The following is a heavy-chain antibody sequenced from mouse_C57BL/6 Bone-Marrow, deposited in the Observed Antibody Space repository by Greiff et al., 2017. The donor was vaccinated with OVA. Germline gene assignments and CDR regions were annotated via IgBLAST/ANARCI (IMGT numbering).Heavy chain of an antibody. CDR2: IYPGDGDT. Sequence: VQLQQSGAELVKPGASVNISCLASGCALSSYWLNWVKQRPGKGLAWIGQIYPGDGDTNYNGKFKGKATLTADKSSSTAYLQLSSLTSEDSEVYVCARTTVEAMDYWGQGTSVTVSS. CDR3: ARTTVEAMDY. CDR1: GCALSSYW. D-gene: IGHD1-1*01. J-gene: IGHJ4*01. V-gene: IGHV1-80*01.